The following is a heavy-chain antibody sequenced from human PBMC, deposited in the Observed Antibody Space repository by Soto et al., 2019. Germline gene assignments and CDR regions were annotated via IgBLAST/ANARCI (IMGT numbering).Heavy chain of an antibody. CDR3: ARVPADTAMDVIPH. V-gene: IGHV4-31*03. J-gene: IGHJ4*02. Sequence: QVQLQESGPGLVKPSQTLSLTCTVSGGSISSGGNYWSWIRQHPGKGLEWIGYIYYSGSTYYNPSLKSRVTISVDPSKNQYSLKLSSVTAAATAVYYCARVPADTAMDVIPHRGQGTLVTVSS. CDR1: GGSISSGGNY. D-gene: IGHD5-18*01. CDR2: IYYSGST.